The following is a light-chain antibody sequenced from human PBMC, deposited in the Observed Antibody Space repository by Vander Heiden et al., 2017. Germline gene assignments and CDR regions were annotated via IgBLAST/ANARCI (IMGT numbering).Light chain of an antibody. CDR3: QSYDGTSWV. CDR2: EDD. CDR1: SGSIASNY. Sequence: FVLTQPLSVSESPGKTVTISCTRSSGSIASNYVQGYQQRPGSSPTTVIFEDDQRLSGVPDRFSGSIDSSSNSASLTISGLRTEDEADYYCQSYDGTSWVFGGGTKLTVL. J-gene: IGLJ3*02. V-gene: IGLV6-57*01.